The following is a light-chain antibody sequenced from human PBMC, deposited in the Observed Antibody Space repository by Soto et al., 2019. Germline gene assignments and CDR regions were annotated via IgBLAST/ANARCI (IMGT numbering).Light chain of an antibody. CDR2: EVS. Sequence: QSALTQPPSASGSPGQSVTISCTGTSSDVGGYNFVSWYQQHPGKAPKLMIYEVSQRPSGVSDRFSGSKSGNTASLTVSGLQADVEADYYCSSYAGRNNLVFGGGT. J-gene: IGLJ3*02. CDR3: SSYAGRNNLV. CDR1: SSDVGGYNF. V-gene: IGLV2-8*01.